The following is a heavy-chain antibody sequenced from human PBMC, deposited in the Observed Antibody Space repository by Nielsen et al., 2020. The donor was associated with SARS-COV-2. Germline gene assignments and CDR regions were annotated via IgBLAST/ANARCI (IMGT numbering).Heavy chain of an antibody. CDR1: GYTFTSFA. CDR2: INAGNGNT. J-gene: IGHJ4*02. D-gene: IGHD2-2*01. CDR3: ARSRGCSATSCFFDY. V-gene: IGHV1-3*01. Sequence: ASVKVSCKASGYTFTSFAIHWVRQAPGQSLEWMGWINAGNGNTKYSQKFQGRVTMTRDTSANTAYMELSSLSSEDTAVYYCARSRGCSATSCFFDYWGQGALVTVSS.